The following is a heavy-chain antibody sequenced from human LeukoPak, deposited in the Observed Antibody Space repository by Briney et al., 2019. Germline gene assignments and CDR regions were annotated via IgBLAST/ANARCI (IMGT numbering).Heavy chain of an antibody. D-gene: IGHD2-2*01. CDR1: GYTFTSYD. Sequence: ASVKVSCKASGYTFTSYDINWVRQATGQGLEWMGWMNPNSGNTGYAQKLQGRVTMTTDTSTSTAYMELRSLRSDDTAVYYCARGVFDIVVVPAASPFDYWGQGTLVTVSS. CDR2: MNPNSGNT. CDR3: ARGVFDIVVVPAASPFDY. V-gene: IGHV1-8*01. J-gene: IGHJ4*02.